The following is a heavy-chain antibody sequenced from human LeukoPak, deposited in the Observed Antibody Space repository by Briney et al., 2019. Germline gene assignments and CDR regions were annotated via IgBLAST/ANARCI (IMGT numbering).Heavy chain of an antibody. CDR1: GFSFSNYW. V-gene: IGHV3-48*03. J-gene: IGHJ4*02. Sequence: GGSLRLSCAASGFSFSNYWMNWVRQAPGKGLEWVSYISSSGSTIYYADSVKGRFTISRDNAKNSLYLQMNSLRAEDTAVYYCAREGGTYYDILTGYYQRYYFDYWGQGTLVTVSS. CDR3: AREGGTYYDILTGYYQRYYFDY. CDR2: ISSSGSTI. D-gene: IGHD3-9*01.